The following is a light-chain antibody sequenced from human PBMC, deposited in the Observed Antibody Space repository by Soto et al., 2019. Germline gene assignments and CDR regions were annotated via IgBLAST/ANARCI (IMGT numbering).Light chain of an antibody. CDR2: GAS. Sequence: EFVLTQSPGTLSLSPGERATLSCRASQSVNSYLTWYQHKPGQAPRLLIYGASSRATGIPDRFSGSGPGTDFTLTISRLEPEDFAVYYCQQYGSSPTFGQGTRLEIK. CDR3: QQYGSSPT. V-gene: IGKV3-20*01. J-gene: IGKJ5*01. CDR1: QSVNSY.